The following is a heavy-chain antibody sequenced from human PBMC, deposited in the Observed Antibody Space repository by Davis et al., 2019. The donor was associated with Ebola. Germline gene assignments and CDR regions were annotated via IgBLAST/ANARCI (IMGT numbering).Heavy chain of an antibody. V-gene: IGHV4-31*03. Sequence: PSETLSLTCTVSGGSISRGGYYWSWIRQHPGKGLEWIGYIYYSGSTYYNPSLKSRVTISVDTSKNQFSLKLSSVTAADTAVYYCARDHNWNYNRYYYYGMDVWGQGTTVTVSS. J-gene: IGHJ6*02. CDR1: GGSISRGGYY. CDR2: IYYSGST. D-gene: IGHD1-7*01. CDR3: ARDHNWNYNRYYYYGMDV.